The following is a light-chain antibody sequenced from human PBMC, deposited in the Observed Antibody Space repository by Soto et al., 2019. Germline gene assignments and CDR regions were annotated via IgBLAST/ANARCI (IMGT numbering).Light chain of an antibody. CDR2: INSDGSH. V-gene: IGLV4-69*01. CDR3: QTWGTGTVV. CDR1: SGPNTFA. Sequence: QLVLTQSPSASASLGASVKLTCILTSGPNTFAIAWHQQQPEKGPRFLMKINSDGSHTKGDGIPDCFSGSSSGTERYLTVSSLRSEDEGDYYCQTWGTGTVVFGGGTKLTVL. J-gene: IGLJ2*01.